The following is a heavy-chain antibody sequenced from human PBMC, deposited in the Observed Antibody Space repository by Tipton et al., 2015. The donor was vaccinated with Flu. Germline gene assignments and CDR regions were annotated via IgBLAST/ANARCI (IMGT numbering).Heavy chain of an antibody. CDR2: GFHSGSP. J-gene: IGHJ4*02. Sequence: GLVKPSETLSLTCDVSGYSINAGHYWAWIRQSPEMGLEWIGSGFHSGSPFYNPSLKSRVNIFVDTSKNQFSLSLSSVTAADTAVYYCARQPSYTSSWLLDSWGQGILVIVSS. D-gene: IGHD6-13*01. CDR3: ARQPSYTSSWLLDS. CDR1: GYSINAGHY. V-gene: IGHV4-38-2*01.